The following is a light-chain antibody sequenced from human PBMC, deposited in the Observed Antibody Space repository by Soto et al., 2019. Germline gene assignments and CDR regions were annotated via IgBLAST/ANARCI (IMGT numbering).Light chain of an antibody. CDR2: DDS. V-gene: IGLV1-51*01. J-gene: IGLJ2*01. Sequence: QSVLTQPASLSAPPGEKVTISCSGRGSNIGRNYVSWYRQFPGTAPQLLIYDDSKRHSGVPDRLSGSRYGTSASLAIAGLQPGDEAVYYCGTWDESLGAGVFGGGTKLTVL. CDR1: GSNIGRNY. CDR3: GTWDESLGAGV.